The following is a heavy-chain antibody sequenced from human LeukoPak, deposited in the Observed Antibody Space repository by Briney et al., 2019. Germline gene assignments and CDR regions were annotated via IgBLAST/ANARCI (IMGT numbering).Heavy chain of an antibody. Sequence: GGSLRLSCAASGFTFSSYAMSWVRQAPGKGLEWVSSIYASGGSTYCAGSVKGRFTISRDNSKNTFYLQMNSLRADDTAVYYCAKGSGSGWYGWFAPWGQGTLVTASS. D-gene: IGHD6-19*01. CDR2: IYASGGST. CDR3: AKGSGSGWYGWFAP. J-gene: IGHJ5*02. CDR1: GFTFSSYA. V-gene: IGHV3-23*01.